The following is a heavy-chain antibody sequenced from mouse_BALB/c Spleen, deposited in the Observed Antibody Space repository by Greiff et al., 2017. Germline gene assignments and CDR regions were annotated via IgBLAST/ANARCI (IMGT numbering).Heavy chain of an antibody. V-gene: IGHV1-7*01. D-gene: IGHD2-1*01. Sequence: QVQLKQSGAELAKPGASVKMSCKASGYTFTSYWMHWVKQRPGQGLEWIGYINPSTGYTEYNQKFKDKATLTADKSSSTAYMQLSSLTSEDSAVYYCARRGDYGNAMDYWGQGTSVTVSS. CDR1: GYTFTSYW. CDR2: INPSTGYT. CDR3: ARRGDYGNAMDY. J-gene: IGHJ4*01.